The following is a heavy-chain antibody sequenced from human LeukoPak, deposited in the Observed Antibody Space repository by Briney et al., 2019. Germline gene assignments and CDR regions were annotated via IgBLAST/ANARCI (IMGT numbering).Heavy chain of an antibody. J-gene: IGHJ4*02. CDR3: ARVDGAVKRWYFDY. V-gene: IGHV4-30-4*01. Sequence: PSQTLSLTCTVSGGSISSGDYYWSWIRQPPGKGLEWIGYIYYSGSTYYNPSLKSRVTISVDTSKNQFSLKLSSVTAADTAVYYCARVDGAVKRWYFDYWGQGTLVTVSS. CDR2: IYYSGST. CDR1: GGSISSGDYY. D-gene: IGHD4-17*01.